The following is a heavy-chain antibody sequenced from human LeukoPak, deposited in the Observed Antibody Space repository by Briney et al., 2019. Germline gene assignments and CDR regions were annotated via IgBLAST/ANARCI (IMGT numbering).Heavy chain of an antibody. CDR3: ARDPDYYDSSALEDY. J-gene: IGHJ4*02. D-gene: IGHD3-22*01. V-gene: IGHV3-53*01. CDR2: IYSGGST. Sequence: PGGSLRLSCAAAGFTVSTNYMSWVRQAPGKGLEWVSIIYSGGSTYYADSVKGRFFISRDNSKNTLYLQMNSLRAEDTAVYYCARDPDYYDSSALEDYWGQGTLVTVSS. CDR1: GFTVSTNY.